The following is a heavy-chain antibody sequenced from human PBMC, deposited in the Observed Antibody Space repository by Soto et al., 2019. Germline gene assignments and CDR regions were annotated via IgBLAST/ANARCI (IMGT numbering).Heavy chain of an antibody. CDR2: IYLDDDK. V-gene: IGHV2-5*02. CDR1: GFSLRTTGVG. D-gene: IGHD4-17*01. J-gene: IGHJ1*01. CDR3: GQSPRPTTVTTSAEYFQH. Sequence: QITLKESGPTLVKPTQTLTLTCTFSGFSLRTTGVGVGWIRQPPGKALEWLALIYLDDDKRYNPSLKSRLTITKDTSKNQVVLTMTNMDPVDTATYYCGQSPRPTTVTTSAEYFQHWGQGTLVIVSS.